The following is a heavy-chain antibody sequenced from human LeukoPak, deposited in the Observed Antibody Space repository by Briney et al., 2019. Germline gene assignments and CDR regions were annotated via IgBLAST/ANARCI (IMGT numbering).Heavy chain of an antibody. Sequence: GGSLRLSCAASGFTFSSYSMNWVRQAPGKGLEWVSSISSSSSYIYYADSVEGRFTISRDNAKNSLYLQMNSLRAEDTAVYYCARALGATTVDYWGQGTLVTVSS. J-gene: IGHJ4*02. D-gene: IGHD1-26*01. CDR1: GFTFSSYS. CDR2: ISSSSSYI. V-gene: IGHV3-21*01. CDR3: ARALGATTVDY.